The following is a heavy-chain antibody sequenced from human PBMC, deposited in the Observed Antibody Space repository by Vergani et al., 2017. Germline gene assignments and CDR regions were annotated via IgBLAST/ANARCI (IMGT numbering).Heavy chain of an antibody. CDR1: GYSISSGYY. D-gene: IGHD3-3*01. J-gene: IGHJ3*02. Sequence: QVQLQESGPGLVKPSETLSLTCAVSGYSISSGYYWGWIRQPPGKGLEWIGSIYHSGSTYYNPSLKSRVTISVDTSKNQFSLKLSSVTAADTAVYYCARDAPEVPYDFWSGYYYQPLDAFDIWGQGTMVTVSS. CDR3: ARDAPEVPYDFWSGYYYQPLDAFDI. V-gene: IGHV4-38-2*02. CDR2: IYHSGST.